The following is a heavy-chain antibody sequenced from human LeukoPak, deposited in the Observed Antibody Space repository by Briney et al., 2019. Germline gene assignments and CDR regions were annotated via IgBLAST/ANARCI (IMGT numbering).Heavy chain of an antibody. V-gene: IGHV1-2*02. Sequence: GASVKVSCKASGYTFTGYYMHWVRQAPGQGLEWMGWINPNSGGTNYAQKFQGRVTMTRDTSISTAYMELSRLRSDDTAVYYCAREPASLSSTISNDYWGQGTLVTVSS. J-gene: IGHJ4*02. CDR2: INPNSGGT. D-gene: IGHD2-2*01. CDR1: GYTFTGYY. CDR3: AREPASLSSTISNDY.